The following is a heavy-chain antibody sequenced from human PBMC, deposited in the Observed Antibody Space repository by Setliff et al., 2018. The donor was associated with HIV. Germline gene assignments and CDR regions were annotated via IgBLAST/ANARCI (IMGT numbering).Heavy chain of an antibody. CDR3: ARGIDWGHFYYYYMDV. CDR2: FYQSGNI. Sequence: SETLSLTCAVSGYSISSDYFWGWIRQSPGKGLEWIGSFYQSGNIYYNPSLKSRVTISVDTSKNQFSLKLSSVTAADTAVYFCARGIDWGHFYYYYMDVWGKGTTVTVSS. D-gene: IGHD7-27*01. J-gene: IGHJ6*03. CDR1: GYSISSDYF. V-gene: IGHV4-38-2*01.